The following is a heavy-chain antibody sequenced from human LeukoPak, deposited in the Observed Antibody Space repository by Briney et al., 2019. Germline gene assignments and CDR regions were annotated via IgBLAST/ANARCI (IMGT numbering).Heavy chain of an antibody. Sequence: SETLSLTCTVSGYPISGGYFWGWIRQPPGKGLEWIASIYHSGSTYYNPSLKSRLTISVDTSKNQISLKLSSMTAADTAVYYCARAPGYCSGGSCYAYYMDVWDKGTTVTVSS. V-gene: IGHV4-38-2*02. D-gene: IGHD2-15*01. CDR1: GYPISGGYF. CDR2: IYHSGST. J-gene: IGHJ6*03. CDR3: ARAPGYCSGGSCYAYYMDV.